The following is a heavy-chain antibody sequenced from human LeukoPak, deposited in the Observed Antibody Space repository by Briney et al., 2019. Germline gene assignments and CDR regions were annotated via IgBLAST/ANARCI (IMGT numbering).Heavy chain of an antibody. CDR3: AKAQGAAGSNWFDP. CDR2: ISGSGGST. CDR1: GFTVSGNY. Sequence: GGSLRLSCAVSGFTVSGNYMSWVRQAPGKGLEWVSGISGSGGSTYYADSVKGRFTISRDNSKNTLYLQMNSLRAEDTAVYYCAKAQGAAGSNWFDPWGQGTLVTVSS. V-gene: IGHV3-23*01. D-gene: IGHD6-13*01. J-gene: IGHJ5*02.